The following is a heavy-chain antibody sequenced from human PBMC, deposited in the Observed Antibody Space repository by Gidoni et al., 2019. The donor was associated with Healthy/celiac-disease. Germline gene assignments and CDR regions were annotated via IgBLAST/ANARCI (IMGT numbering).Heavy chain of an antibody. CDR1: GGSISSSSYY. Sequence: QLQLQESGLGLVKPSETLSLTCTVSGGSISSSSYYWGWIRQPPGKGLEWIGSIYYSGSTYYNPSLKSRVTISVDTSKNQFSLKLSSVTAADTAVYYCARDGVARDQPFGGYGMDVWGQGTTVTVSS. CDR3: ARDGVARDQPFGGYGMDV. J-gene: IGHJ6*02. CDR2: IYYSGST. V-gene: IGHV4-39*07. D-gene: IGHD3-16*01.